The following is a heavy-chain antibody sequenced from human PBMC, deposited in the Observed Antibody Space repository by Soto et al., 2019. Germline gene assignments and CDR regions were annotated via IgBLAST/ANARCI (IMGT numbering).Heavy chain of an antibody. J-gene: IGHJ6*02. CDR1: GFTFSSYA. CDR3: AADLLLVYYYGMDV. Sequence: GGSLRLSCAASGFTFSSYAMSWVRQAPGKGLEWVSAISGSGGSTYYADSVKGRFTISRDNYKNTLYLQMNSLRAEDTAVYYCAADLLLVYYYGMDVWGQGTTVTVSS. D-gene: IGHD2-21*02. CDR2: ISGSGGST. V-gene: IGHV3-23*01.